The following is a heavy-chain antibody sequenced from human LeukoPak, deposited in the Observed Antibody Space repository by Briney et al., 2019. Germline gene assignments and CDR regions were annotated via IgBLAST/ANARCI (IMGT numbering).Heavy chain of an antibody. D-gene: IGHD6-13*01. CDR3: AKVLRSSFGDNRYFDL. J-gene: IGHJ2*01. CDR1: GFTFSSYA. V-gene: IGHV3-64*01. CDR2: IRTSGGST. Sequence: GGSLRLSCAASGFTFSSYAMHWVRQAPGKGLEYVLTIRTSGGSTYYANSVKGRFTISRDNSKNTLYLQMGSLRTEDMAVYYCAKVLRSSFGDNRYFDLWGRGTLVTVPS.